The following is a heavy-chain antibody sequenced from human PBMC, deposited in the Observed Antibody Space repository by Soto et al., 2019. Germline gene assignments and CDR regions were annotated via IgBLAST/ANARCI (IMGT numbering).Heavy chain of an antibody. Sequence: EVQLVESGGGLVQPGGSLRLSCAASGFTVSSKYMTRVRQAPGKGLESVSLIQSGGTTYYANSVKGRFTISRDTSENTLHLQMDSLTVEDPSVSYCARDDVLCDGGRCSGIALDVWCKGTTVTVSS. CDR3: ARDDVLCDGGRCSGIALDV. J-gene: IGHJ6*04. CDR2: IQSGGTT. D-gene: IGHD2-15*01. V-gene: IGHV3-66*01. CDR1: GFTVSSKY.